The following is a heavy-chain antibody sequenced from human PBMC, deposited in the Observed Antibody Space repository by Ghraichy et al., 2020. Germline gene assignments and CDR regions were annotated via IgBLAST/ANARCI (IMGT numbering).Heavy chain of an antibody. V-gene: IGHV3-30*18. CDR3: AKDHHSTRYSNSYYYYGMDV. J-gene: IGHJ6*02. D-gene: IGHD4-11*01. Sequence: GGSLRLSCAASGFTFSSYGMHWVRQAPGKGLEWVAVISYDGSNKYYADSVKGRFTISRDNSKNTLYLQMNSLRAEDTAVYYCAKDHHSTRYSNSYYYYGMDVWGQGTTVTVSS. CDR2: ISYDGSNK. CDR1: GFTFSSYG.